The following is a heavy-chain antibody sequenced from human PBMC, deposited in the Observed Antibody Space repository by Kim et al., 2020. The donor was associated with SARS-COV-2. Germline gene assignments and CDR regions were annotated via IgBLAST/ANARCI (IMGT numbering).Heavy chain of an antibody. D-gene: IGHD2-2*01. J-gene: IGHJ1*01. CDR2: ISYDGSNK. CDR1: GFTFSSYA. Sequence: GGSPRLSCAASGFTFSSYAMHWVRQAPGKGLEWVAVISYDGSNKYYADSVKGRFTISRDNSKNTLYLQMNSLRAEDTAVYYCAFIPAAIPRSYPEYFQHWGQGTLVTVSS. CDR3: AFIPAAIPRSYPEYFQH. V-gene: IGHV3-30-3*01.